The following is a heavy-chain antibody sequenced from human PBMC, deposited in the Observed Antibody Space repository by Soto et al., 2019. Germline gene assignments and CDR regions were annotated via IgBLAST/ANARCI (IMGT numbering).Heavy chain of an antibody. CDR1: GGTFSSYA. D-gene: IGHD3-9*01. CDR2: IIPIFGTA. Sequence: SVKVSCKASGGTFSSYAISWVRQAPGQGLEWMGGIIPIFGTANYAQKFQGRVTITADESTSTAYMELSSLRSEDTAVYYCAADYDTYTPLDFDYCGQGTLVTFSS. J-gene: IGHJ4*02. V-gene: IGHV1-69*13. CDR3: AADYDTYTPLDFDY.